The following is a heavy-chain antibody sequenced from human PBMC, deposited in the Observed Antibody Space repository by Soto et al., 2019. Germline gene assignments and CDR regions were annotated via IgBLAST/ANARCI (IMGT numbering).Heavy chain of an antibody. CDR3: ARTIRITIFGVVSYYYYGMDV. V-gene: IGHV6-1*01. CDR2: TYYRSKWYN. CDR1: GDSVSSNSAA. D-gene: IGHD3-3*01. J-gene: IGHJ6*02. Sequence: SQTLSLTCAISGDSVSSNSAAWNWIRQSPSRGLEWLGRTYYRSKWYNDYAVSVKSRITINPDTSKNQFSLQLNSVTPEDTAVYYCARTIRITIFGVVSYYYYGMDVWGQGTTVTRLL.